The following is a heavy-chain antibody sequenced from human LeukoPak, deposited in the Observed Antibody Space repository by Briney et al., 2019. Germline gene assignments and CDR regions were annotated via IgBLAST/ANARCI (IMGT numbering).Heavy chain of an antibody. V-gene: IGHV4-59*01. CDR3: ARDSSGYDSGWYFDL. CDR1: GGSISPYY. CDR2: IHYSGGT. D-gene: IGHD5-12*01. J-gene: IGHJ2*01. Sequence: PSETLSLTCTVSGGSISPYYWNWIRQPPGKGLEWIGYIHYSGGTDYNPSLNSRVTVTVDTSKSQFSLKLTSVTTADTAVYYCARDSSGYDSGWYFDLWGRGTLVTVSS.